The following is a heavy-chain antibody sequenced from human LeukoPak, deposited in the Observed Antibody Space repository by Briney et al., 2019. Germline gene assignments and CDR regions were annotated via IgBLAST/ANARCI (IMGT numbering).Heavy chain of an antibody. CDR2: ISYDGSNK. Sequence: TGRSLRLSCAASGFIISGYAMHWVRQAPGKGLEWVAVISYDGSNKYYADSVKGRFTISRDNSKNTLYLQMNSLRAEDTAVYYCAAYYYDSSGLSWGRGTMVTVSS. CDR3: AAYYYDSSGLS. V-gene: IGHV3-30-3*01. J-gene: IGHJ3*01. CDR1: GFIISGYA. D-gene: IGHD3-22*01.